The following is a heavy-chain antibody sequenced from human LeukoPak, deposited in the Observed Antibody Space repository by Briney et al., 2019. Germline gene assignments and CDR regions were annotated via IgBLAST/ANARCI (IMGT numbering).Heavy chain of an antibody. V-gene: IGHV3-11*04. D-gene: IGHD2-15*01. CDR3: AGQIISCHDY. Sequence: GGSLRLSCAASGFTFSDYYMSWIRQAPGKGLEWLSYISTGSGTIYYADSVKGRFSISRDNAKNSLYLQMNSLRAEDTAVYYCAGQIISCHDYWGLGTLVTVSS. CDR2: ISTGSGTI. CDR1: GFTFSDYY. J-gene: IGHJ4*02.